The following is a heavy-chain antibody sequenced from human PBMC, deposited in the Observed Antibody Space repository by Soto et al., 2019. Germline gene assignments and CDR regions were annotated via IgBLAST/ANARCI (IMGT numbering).Heavy chain of an antibody. CDR1: GDTFSIYT. V-gene: IGHV1-69*02. D-gene: IGHD6-13*01. J-gene: IGHJ4*02. CDR2: VLPFLDVT. Sequence: QVQLVQSGSEVKKPGSSVRVSCKTSGDTFSIYTISWVRQAPGQGLEWMGRVLPFLDVTTYSQRFQGRVTIRADRSTTTAYMELSSLRSEDTAVYYCARDSDNSSWPNFDSWGQGTLVTVSS. CDR3: ARDSDNSSWPNFDS.